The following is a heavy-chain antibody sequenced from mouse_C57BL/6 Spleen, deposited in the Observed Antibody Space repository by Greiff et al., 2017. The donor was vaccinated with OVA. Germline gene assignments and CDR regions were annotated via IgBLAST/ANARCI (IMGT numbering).Heavy chain of an antibody. CDR3: ASPLYYYGSSYDYAMDY. Sequence: QVQLQQSGAELVKPGASVKISCKASGYAFSSYWMNWVKQRPGKGLEWIGQIYPGDGDTNYNGKFKGKATLTADKSSRTAYMQLSSLTSEDSAVYFCASPLYYYGSSYDYAMDYWGQGTSVTVSS. J-gene: IGHJ4*01. CDR1: GYAFSSYW. CDR2: IYPGDGDT. V-gene: IGHV1-80*01. D-gene: IGHD1-1*01.